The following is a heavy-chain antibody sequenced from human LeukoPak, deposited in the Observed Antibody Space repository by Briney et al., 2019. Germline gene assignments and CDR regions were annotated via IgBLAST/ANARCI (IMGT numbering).Heavy chain of an antibody. D-gene: IGHD6-13*01. CDR2: INSDGSST. CDR3: ARGGKQQLVSGYFDY. V-gene: IGHV3-74*01. J-gene: IGHJ4*02. Sequence: PGGSLRLSCAASGFTFSSYWMHWVRQAPGKGLVWVSRINSDGSSTSYADSVTGRFTISRDNAKNTLDLQMNSLRAEDTAVYYCARGGKQQLVSGYFDYWGQGTLVTVSS. CDR1: GFTFSSYW.